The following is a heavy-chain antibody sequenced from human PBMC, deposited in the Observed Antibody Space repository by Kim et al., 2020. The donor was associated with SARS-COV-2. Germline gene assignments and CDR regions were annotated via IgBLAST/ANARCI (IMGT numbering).Heavy chain of an antibody. CDR1: GFTFSSYA. J-gene: IGHJ4*02. V-gene: IGHV3-30-3*01. D-gene: IGHD3-10*01. CDR3: ARVYYYGSGSYYNPFDY. CDR2: ISYDGSNK. Sequence: GGSLRLSCAASGFTFSSYAMHWVRQAPGKGLEWVAVISYDGSNKYYADSVKGRFTISRDNSKNTLYLQMNSLRAEDTAVYYCARVYYYGSGSYYNPFDYWGQGTLVTVSS.